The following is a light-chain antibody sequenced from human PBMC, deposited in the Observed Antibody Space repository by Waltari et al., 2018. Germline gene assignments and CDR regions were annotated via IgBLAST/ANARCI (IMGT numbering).Light chain of an antibody. J-gene: IGKJ2*01. CDR2: GAS. Sequence: EIVLTHSPGTLSLSPGESATLSCRASQRVSSSYLAWYQQKPGQAPRLLIYGASSRATGIPDRFSGSGSGTDFTLTISRLEPEDFAVYYCQQYGSSPYTFGQGTKLEIK. CDR3: QQYGSSPYT. CDR1: QRVSSSY. V-gene: IGKV3-20*01.